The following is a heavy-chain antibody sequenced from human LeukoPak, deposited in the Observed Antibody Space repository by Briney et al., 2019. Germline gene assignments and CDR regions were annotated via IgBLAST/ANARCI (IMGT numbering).Heavy chain of an antibody. CDR3: AKDYSSSWYFREAFDI. Sequence: GGSLRLSCAASGFTFSSYGMHWVRQAPGKGLEWVAVISYDGSNKYYADSVKGRFTISRDNSKNTLYLQMNSLRAEDTAVYYCAKDYSSSWYFREAFDIWGQGTMVTVSS. CDR2: ISYDGSNK. J-gene: IGHJ3*02. D-gene: IGHD6-13*01. CDR1: GFTFSSYG. V-gene: IGHV3-30*18.